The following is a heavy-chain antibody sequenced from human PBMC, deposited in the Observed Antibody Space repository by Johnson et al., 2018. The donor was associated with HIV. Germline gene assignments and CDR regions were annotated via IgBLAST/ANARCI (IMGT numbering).Heavy chain of an antibody. CDR2: IHWNGGST. V-gene: IGHV3-20*04. D-gene: IGHD2-8*01. J-gene: IGHJ3*02. CDR1: GFTFHDYG. Sequence: VQLVESGGGVVRPGGSLRLSCAASGFTFHDYGLRWVRQAPGKGLEWVSGIHWNGGSTGYADSVKGRFTISRDNSKDTLYLQMNSLRAEDTAVYYWAKLLLMDEERSGAFDIWGQGTMVTVSS. CDR3: AKLLLMDEERSGAFDI.